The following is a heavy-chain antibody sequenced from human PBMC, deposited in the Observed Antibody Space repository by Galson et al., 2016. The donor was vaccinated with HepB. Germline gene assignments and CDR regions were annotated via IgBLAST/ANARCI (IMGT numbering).Heavy chain of an antibody. D-gene: IGHD2-15*01. J-gene: IGHJ5*02. V-gene: IGHV3-30-3*01. Sequence: SLRLSCAASGFNFKDYTLHWVRQAPGKGLEWVAVISFDGSNTYYRDSVRGRFTISRDDPKNTFSLQMNGLRAEDTAVYYCATSWSVCSGGRCYSGWFDPWGRGALVTVSS. CDR3: ATSWSVCSGGRCYSGWFDP. CDR1: GFNFKDYT. CDR2: ISFDGSNT.